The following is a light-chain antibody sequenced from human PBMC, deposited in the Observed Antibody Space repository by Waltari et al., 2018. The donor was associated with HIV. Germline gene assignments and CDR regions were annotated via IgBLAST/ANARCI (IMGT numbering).Light chain of an antibody. V-gene: IGKV3-15*01. CDR1: QSVSSN. CDR3: QQYNDWPPYT. Sequence: EILMTQSPATLSVSPGERATLSCRASQSVSSNLAWYQQKPGQAPRLLISGASTRATGIPARFSGSGSGTEFTLTISSLQSEDSALYYCQQYNDWPPYTFGQGTKLEIK. CDR2: GAS. J-gene: IGKJ2*01.